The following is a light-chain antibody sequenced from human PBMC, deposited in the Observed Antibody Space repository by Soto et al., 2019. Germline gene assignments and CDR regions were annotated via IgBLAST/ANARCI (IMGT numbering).Light chain of an antibody. Sequence: EILLTQSPGTLSLSPGDRATLSCRASQSLSNSFLAWYQQKPGQTPRLLISGASIRATDIPDRFSGSGSGTDFTLTISRLEPEDFAVYYCQQYGSSPVTFGQGTKVEIK. CDR3: QQYGSSPVT. V-gene: IGKV3-20*01. CDR1: QSLSNSF. CDR2: GAS. J-gene: IGKJ1*01.